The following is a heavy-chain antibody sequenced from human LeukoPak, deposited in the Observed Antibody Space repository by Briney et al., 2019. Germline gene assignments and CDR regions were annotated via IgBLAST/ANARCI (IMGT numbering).Heavy chain of an antibody. J-gene: IGHJ4*02. Sequence: GGSLSLSCAASGFTLSSYGMTWLRQTPAKGLEWVSAISGSGETTYYSDSVKGRFTISRDNSKNTLFLQMNSLRVEDAAMYYCAKTNGYFDQWGQGTLVAVSS. D-gene: IGHD2-8*01. CDR3: AKTNGYFDQ. CDR1: GFTLSSYG. CDR2: ISGSGETT. V-gene: IGHV3-23*01.